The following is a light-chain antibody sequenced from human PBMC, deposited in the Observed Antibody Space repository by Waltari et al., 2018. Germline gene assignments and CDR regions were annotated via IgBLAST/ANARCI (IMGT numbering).Light chain of an antibody. CDR2: SAS. V-gene: IGKV1-39*01. CDR1: QYISDY. Sequence: DIQMTQSPSSLSAPVGARVSIACRASQYISDYLNWNQQKPGKAPKLLISSASSLQSGVPSRFSGSGSGTVFTLTISNLQPEDFATYYCEQSKNAPRTFGGGTRVEI. CDR3: EQSKNAPRT. J-gene: IGKJ4*01.